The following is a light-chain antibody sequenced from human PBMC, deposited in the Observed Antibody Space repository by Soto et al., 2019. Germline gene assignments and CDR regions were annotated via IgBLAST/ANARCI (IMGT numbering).Light chain of an antibody. Sequence: QSALTQPASVSGSPGQSITISCTGTNNDVGDYDFVSWYQHHPGKAPKLLIYEVRYRPSGISSRFSGSKSGSTASLTISGLLAEDEADYYCSSYTTTTYVLFGGGTKVTVL. CDR3: SSYTTTTYVL. CDR1: NNDVGDYDF. V-gene: IGLV2-14*01. CDR2: EVR. J-gene: IGLJ2*01.